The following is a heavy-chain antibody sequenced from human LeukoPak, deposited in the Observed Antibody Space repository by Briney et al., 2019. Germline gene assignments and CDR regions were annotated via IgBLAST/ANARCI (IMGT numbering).Heavy chain of an antibody. J-gene: IGHJ4*02. V-gene: IGHV4-4*07. Sequence: SETLSLTCTVSGGSISSYYWSWIRQPAGKGLEWIGRIHTTGSTNYNPSLKSRVTMSVDTSKNQASLRLNFVTAADTALYFCHMVRGGGYFDYWGKGTLVTVSS. D-gene: IGHD3-10*01. CDR2: IHTTGST. CDR3: HMVRGGGYFDY. CDR1: GGSISSYY.